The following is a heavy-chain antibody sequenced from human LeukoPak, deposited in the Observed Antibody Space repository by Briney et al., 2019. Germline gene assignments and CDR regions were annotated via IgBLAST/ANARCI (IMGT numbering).Heavy chain of an antibody. CDR3: AKEWVSAAAKDTPPDDAFDI. D-gene: IGHD6-13*01. CDR2: ISGSGGST. CDR1: GFTFSSYA. J-gene: IGHJ3*02. Sequence: PGGSLRLSCVASGFTFSSYAMSWVRQAPGKGLEWVSAISGSGGSTYYADSVKGRFTISRDNSKNTLYLQMNSLRAEDTAVYYCAKEWVSAAAKDTPPDDAFDIWGQGTMVTVSS. V-gene: IGHV3-23*01.